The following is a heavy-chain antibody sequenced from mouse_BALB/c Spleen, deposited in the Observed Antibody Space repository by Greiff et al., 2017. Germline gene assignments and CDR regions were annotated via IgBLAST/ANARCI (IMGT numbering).Heavy chain of an antibody. CDR3: ARSLLRNYAMDY. CDR1: GFTFTDYY. D-gene: IGHD1-1*01. V-gene: IGHV7-3*02. J-gene: IGHJ4*01. Sequence: EVMLVESGGGLVQPGGSLRLSCAPSGFTFTDYYMSWVRQPPGKALEWLGFIRNKANGYTTEYSASVKGRFTISRDNSQSILYLQMNTLRAEDSATYYCARSLLRNYAMDYWGQGTSVTVSS. CDR2: IRNKANGYTT.